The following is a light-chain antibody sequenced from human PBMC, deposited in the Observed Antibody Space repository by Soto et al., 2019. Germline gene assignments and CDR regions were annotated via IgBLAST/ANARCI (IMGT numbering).Light chain of an antibody. CDR2: GAS. Sequence: DIQMTQSPSPLSASVGDRVTITCQASQDISDYLNWYQQKPGKAPKLLISGASHLETGVPSRFSGSGSGTDLSLTISSLHPEDFATYYCPQYDNLPISFGQGTRL. V-gene: IGKV1-33*01. J-gene: IGKJ5*01. CDR1: QDISDY. CDR3: PQYDNLPIS.